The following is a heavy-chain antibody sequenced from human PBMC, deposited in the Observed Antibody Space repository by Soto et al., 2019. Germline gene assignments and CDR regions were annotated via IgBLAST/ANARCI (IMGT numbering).Heavy chain of an antibody. CDR3: AKGPHYYDSSGYSDY. Sequence: GGSLRLSCAASGFTFSSYGMHWFRQAPGKGLEWVAVISYDGSNKYYADSVKGRFTISRDNSKNTLYLQMNSLRAEDTAVYYCAKGPHYYDSSGYSDYWGQGTLVTVSS. D-gene: IGHD3-22*01. V-gene: IGHV3-30*18. CDR1: GFTFSSYG. CDR2: ISYDGSNK. J-gene: IGHJ4*02.